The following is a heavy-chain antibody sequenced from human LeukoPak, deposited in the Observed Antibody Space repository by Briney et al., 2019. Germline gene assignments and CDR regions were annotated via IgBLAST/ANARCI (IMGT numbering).Heavy chain of an antibody. CDR2: ISGSGGST. J-gene: IGHJ4*02. Sequence: SGGSLRLSCAASGFTFSSYAMSWVRQAPGKGLEWVSAISGSGGSTYYADSVKGRFTISRDNSKNTLYLQMNSLRAEDTAVYYCAKHSSGWLYSDYWGQGTLVTVSS. CDR3: AKHSSGWLYSDY. D-gene: IGHD6-19*01. CDR1: GFTFSSYA. V-gene: IGHV3-23*01.